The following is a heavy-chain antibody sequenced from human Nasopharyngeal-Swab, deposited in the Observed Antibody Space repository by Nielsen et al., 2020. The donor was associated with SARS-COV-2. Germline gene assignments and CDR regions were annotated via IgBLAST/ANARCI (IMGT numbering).Heavy chain of an antibody. CDR2: IYYSGST. Sequence: WIRQPPGKGLEWIGYIYYSGSTYYNPSLKSRLTISVDTSKNQFSLKLSSVTAADTAVYYCARAARYSSPWSLPYDAFDIWGQGTMVTVSS. V-gene: IGHV4-31*02. CDR3: ARAARYSSPWSLPYDAFDI. J-gene: IGHJ3*02. D-gene: IGHD6-13*01.